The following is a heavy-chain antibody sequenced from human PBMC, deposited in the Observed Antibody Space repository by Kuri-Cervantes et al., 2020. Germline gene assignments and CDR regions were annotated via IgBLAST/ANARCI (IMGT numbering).Heavy chain of an antibody. CDR2: ISSSGSTI. CDR3: ARDPGHRNGMDV. Sequence: GGSLRLSCAASGFTFSSYWMHWVRQAPGKGLEWVSYISSSGSTIYYADSVKGRFTISRDNSKNTVYLQMNSLRAEDTAVYYCARDPGHRNGMDVWGQGTTVTVSS. V-gene: IGHV3-48*04. J-gene: IGHJ6*02. CDR1: GFTFSSYW.